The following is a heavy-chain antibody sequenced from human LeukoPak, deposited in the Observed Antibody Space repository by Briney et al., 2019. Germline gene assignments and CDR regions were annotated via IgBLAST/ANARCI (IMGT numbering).Heavy chain of an antibody. CDR3: VRGRTQYSGHY. D-gene: IGHD5-12*01. V-gene: IGHV4-34*01. J-gene: IGHJ4*02. CDR1: GGSFSGYY. CDR2: INHSGST. Sequence: PSETLSLTCAVYGGSFSGYYWSWIRQPPGKGLEWIGEINHSGSTNYNPSLKSRVTISVDTSKNQFSLKLNFVTAADTAVYYCVRGRTQYSGHYWGQGTLVTVSS.